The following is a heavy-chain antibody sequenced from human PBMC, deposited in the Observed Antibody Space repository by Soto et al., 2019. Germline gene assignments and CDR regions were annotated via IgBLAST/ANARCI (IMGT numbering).Heavy chain of an antibody. CDR3: ARAYYDFWTSYHYGMDV. V-gene: IGHV4-30-2*01. CDR2: IYQSGST. D-gene: IGHD3-3*01. CDR1: GVSISSDGYS. J-gene: IGHJ6*02. Sequence: QLQLQESGSGLVKPSQTLSLTCAVSGVSISSDGYSWSWIRQPPGKGLEWIGFIYQSGSTYYNPSLKSRGTMSVDRSKNQFSLKLTSVTAADTAVYYCARAYYDFWTSYHYGMDVWGQGTTATVSS.